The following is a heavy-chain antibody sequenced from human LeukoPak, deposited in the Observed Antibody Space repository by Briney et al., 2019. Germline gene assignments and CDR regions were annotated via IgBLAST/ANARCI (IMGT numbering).Heavy chain of an antibody. CDR3: AIPGGSGSYPILFDY. Sequence: ASVKVSCKASGYTFTSNAINWVRQAPGQGLEWMGWINTNTGNPTYAQGFTGRFVFSLDTSVSTAYLQISSLKAEDTAVYYCAIPGGSGSYPILFDYWGQGTLVTVSS. CDR2: INTNTGNP. V-gene: IGHV7-4-1*02. J-gene: IGHJ4*02. CDR1: GYTFTSNA. D-gene: IGHD3-10*01.